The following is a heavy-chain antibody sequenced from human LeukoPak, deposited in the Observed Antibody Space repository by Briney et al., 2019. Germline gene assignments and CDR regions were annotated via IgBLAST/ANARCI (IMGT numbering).Heavy chain of an antibody. D-gene: IGHD4-17*01. CDR3: ARGKVTTLMYYYYGMDV. CDR1: GYTFTSYY. CDR2: INPSGGST. V-gene: IGHV1-46*01. Sequence: ASVKVSCKASGYTFTSYYMHWVRQAPGQGLAWMGIINPSGGSTSYAQKFQGRVTMTRDTSTSTVYMELSSLRSEDTAVYYCARGKVTTLMYYYYGMDVWGQGTTVTVSS. J-gene: IGHJ6*02.